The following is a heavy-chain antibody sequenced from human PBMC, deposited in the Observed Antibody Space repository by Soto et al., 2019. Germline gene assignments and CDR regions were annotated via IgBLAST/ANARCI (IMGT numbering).Heavy chain of an antibody. D-gene: IGHD3-10*01. Sequence: ASVKVSCTASGYTFTSYYMHWVRQAPGQGLEWMGIINPSGGSTSYAQKFQGRVTMARDTSTSTVYMELSSLRSEDTAVYYCARAGYYGSGSYYLFDYWGQGTLVTVSS. CDR2: INPSGGST. CDR3: ARAGYYGSGSYYLFDY. V-gene: IGHV1-46*03. CDR1: GYTFTSYY. J-gene: IGHJ4*02.